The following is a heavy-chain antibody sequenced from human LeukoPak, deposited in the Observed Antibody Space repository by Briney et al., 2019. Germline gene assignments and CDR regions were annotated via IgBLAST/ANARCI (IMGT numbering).Heavy chain of an antibody. D-gene: IGHD3-22*01. CDR3: ATHSEHTTRYYYDSSGNNWFDP. Sequence: SETLSLTCTVSGGSISSSSYYWGWIRQPPGKGLEWIGSIYYSGSTYYNPSLKSRVTISVDTSKNQFSLKLSSVTAADTAVYYCATHSEHTTRYYYDSSGNNWFDPWGQGTLVTVSS. J-gene: IGHJ5*02. CDR1: GGSISSSSYY. CDR2: IYYSGST. V-gene: IGHV4-39*01.